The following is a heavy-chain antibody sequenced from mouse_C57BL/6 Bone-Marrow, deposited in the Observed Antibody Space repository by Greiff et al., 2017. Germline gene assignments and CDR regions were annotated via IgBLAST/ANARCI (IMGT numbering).Heavy chain of an antibody. Sequence: EVQVEESGEGLVKPGGSLKLSCAASGFTFSSSAMSWVRQTPEKRLEWVAYISSGGDYIYYADTVKGRFTISRDNARNTLYLQMRSLKSEDTALYYCTNELGHYWYFDVWGTGTTVTVSS. CDR1: GFTFSSSA. D-gene: IGHD3-1*01. CDR2: ISSGGDYI. V-gene: IGHV5-9-1*02. J-gene: IGHJ1*03. CDR3: TNELGHYWYFDV.